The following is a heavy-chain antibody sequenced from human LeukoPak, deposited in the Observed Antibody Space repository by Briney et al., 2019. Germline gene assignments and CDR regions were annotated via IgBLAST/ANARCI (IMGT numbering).Heavy chain of an antibody. CDR3: ARHSYGDVYYLDF. Sequence: SETLSLTCSVSGGSVSDYYWSWIRQSPGKGLEWIGYFYSGSSRFNPSPKSRVAISVDTSNNQFSLKLTSVTAADTAVYYCARHSYGDVYYLDFWGQGTLVTVSS. CDR2: FYSGSS. CDR1: GGSVSDYY. D-gene: IGHD4-17*01. J-gene: IGHJ4*02. V-gene: IGHV4-59*08.